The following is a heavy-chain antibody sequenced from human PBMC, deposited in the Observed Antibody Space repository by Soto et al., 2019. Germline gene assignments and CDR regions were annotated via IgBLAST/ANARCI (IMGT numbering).Heavy chain of an antibody. CDR2: ISAYNGNT. CDR1: GYTFTSYG. D-gene: IGHD2-15*01. CDR3: ARTVGYCSGGRCYSGRYYFDY. Sequence: GASVKVSCKASGYTFTSYGISSVRQAPGQGLEWMGWISAYNGNTNYAQKLQGRVTMTTDTSTSTAYMELRSLRSDDAAVYYCARTVGYCSGGRCYSGRYYFDYWGQGTLVTVSS. V-gene: IGHV1-18*01. J-gene: IGHJ4*02.